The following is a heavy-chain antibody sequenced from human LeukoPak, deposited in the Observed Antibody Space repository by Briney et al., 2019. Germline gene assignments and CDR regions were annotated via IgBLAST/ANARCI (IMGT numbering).Heavy chain of an antibody. CDR1: GFTFSNYW. V-gene: IGHV3-7*01. CDR2: IKEDGSDR. Sequence: GGSQRLSCAASGFTFSNYWMTWVRQLPGKGLEWVASIKEDGSDRYNVDSVKGRFTISRDNAKNSLSLQMSSLRAEDTAVYYCASTLTFDNWGLGILVTVSS. J-gene: IGHJ3*02. CDR3: ASTLTFDN.